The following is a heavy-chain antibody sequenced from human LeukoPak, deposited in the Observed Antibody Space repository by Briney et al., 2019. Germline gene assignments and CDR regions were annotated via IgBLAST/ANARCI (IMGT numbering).Heavy chain of an antibody. CDR2: ISGSGGST. J-gene: IGHJ4*02. Sequence: GGSLRLSCAASGFTVSSNYMSWVRQAPGKGLEWVSAISGSGGSTYYADSVKGRFTISRDNSKNTLYLQMNSLRAEDTAVYYCAKDTALLWFGELSWAFDYWGQGTLVTVSS. CDR3: AKDTALLWFGELSWAFDY. CDR1: GFTVSSNY. D-gene: IGHD3-10*01. V-gene: IGHV3-23*01.